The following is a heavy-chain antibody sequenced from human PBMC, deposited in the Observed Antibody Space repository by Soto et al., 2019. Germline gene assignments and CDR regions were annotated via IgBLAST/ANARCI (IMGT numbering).Heavy chain of an antibody. CDR1: GGSFSGYY. CDR3: ARAPEYYDILTGYTPPYYYGMDV. Sequence: SETLSLTCAVYGGSFSGYYWSWIRQPPGKGLEWIGEINHSGSTNYNPSLKSRVTISVDTSKNQSSLKLSSVTAADTAVYYCARAPEYYDILTGYTPPYYYGMDVWGQGTTVTVSS. CDR2: INHSGST. V-gene: IGHV4-34*01. D-gene: IGHD3-9*01. J-gene: IGHJ6*02.